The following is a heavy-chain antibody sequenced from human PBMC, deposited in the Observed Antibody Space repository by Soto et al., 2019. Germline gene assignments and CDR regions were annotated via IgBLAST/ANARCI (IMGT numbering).Heavy chain of an antibody. CDR2: MSNDGGNK. V-gene: IGHV3-30*18. CDR1: GFIFSTYA. D-gene: IGHD3-16*01. Sequence: QVQLVESGGGVVQPGSSLRLSCAASGFIFSTYAMHWVRQAPGKGLEWVAVMSNDGGNKYHADSLVGRFTISRDNSKNTLYLQMNSLRVEDTAVYYCAKDRASWGIADYWGQGTLVTVTS. CDR3: AKDRASWGIADY. J-gene: IGHJ4*02.